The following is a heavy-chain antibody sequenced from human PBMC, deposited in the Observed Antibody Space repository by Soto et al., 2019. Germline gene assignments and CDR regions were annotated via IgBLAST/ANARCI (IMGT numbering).Heavy chain of an antibody. Sequence: GGSLRLSCMASGFDFSRYALTWVRQAPGLGLEWASAITASADNTYYADSVKGRFAISRDNSKNILYLDMSGLRVDDTAVYYCVRGIYPSSAGGPFDTWGQGTLVTVSS. CDR1: GFDFSRYA. J-gene: IGHJ1*01. CDR2: ITASADNT. D-gene: IGHD3-22*01. V-gene: IGHV3-23*01. CDR3: VRGIYPSSAGGPFDT.